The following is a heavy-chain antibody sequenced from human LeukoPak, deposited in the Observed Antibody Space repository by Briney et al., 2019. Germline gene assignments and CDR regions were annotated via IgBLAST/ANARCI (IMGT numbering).Heavy chain of an antibody. J-gene: IGHJ4*02. Sequence: SETLSLTCTVSGGSISSGGYYWSWIRQPPGKGLEWIGYIYHSGSTYYNPSLKSRVTISVDRSKNQFSLKLSSVTAADTAVYYCARVPIVATTLDYWGQGTLVTVSS. CDR1: GGSISSGGYY. CDR3: ARVPIVATTLDY. CDR2: IYHSGST. D-gene: IGHD5-12*01. V-gene: IGHV4-30-2*01.